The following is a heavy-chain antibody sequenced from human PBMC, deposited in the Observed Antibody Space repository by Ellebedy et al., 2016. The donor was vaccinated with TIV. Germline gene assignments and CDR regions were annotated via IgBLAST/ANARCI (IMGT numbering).Heavy chain of an antibody. Sequence: SVKVSXXASGGSFSKYAISWVRQAPGQGLEWMGGIIPVFGTTNSAHNFQGRDTITADESTTTAYMELSSLRFEDTAVYYCATSEIVIVPAASQYYYYAMDVWGHGTTVTVSS. D-gene: IGHD2-2*01. V-gene: IGHV1-69*13. CDR3: ATSEIVIVPAASQYYYYAMDV. CDR1: GGSFSKYA. CDR2: IIPVFGTT. J-gene: IGHJ6*02.